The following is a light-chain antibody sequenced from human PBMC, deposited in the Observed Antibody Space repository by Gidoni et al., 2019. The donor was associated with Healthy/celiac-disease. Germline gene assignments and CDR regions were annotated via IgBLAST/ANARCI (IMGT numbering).Light chain of an antibody. CDR1: QSVSSSY. CDR2: GAS. CDR3: QQYGSSPLT. V-gene: IGKV3-20*01. J-gene: IGKJ4*01. Sequence: ESVLTQSPGTLSLSPGERATLSCRASQSVSSSYLAWYQQKPGQAPRLLIYGASSRATGIPDRFSGSGSGTDFTLTISRLEPEDFAVYYCQQYGSSPLTSGGGTKVEIK.